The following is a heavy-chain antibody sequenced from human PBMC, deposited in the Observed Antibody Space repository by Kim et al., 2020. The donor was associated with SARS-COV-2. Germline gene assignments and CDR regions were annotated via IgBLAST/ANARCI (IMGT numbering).Heavy chain of an antibody. Sequence: GESLKISCKGSGYSFTSYWISWVRQMPGKGLEWMGRIDPSDSYTNYSPSFQGHVTISADKSISTAYLQWSSLKASNTAMYYWARLRRYSSRGYGMDVWGQGSKVPVSS. CDR2: IDPSDSYT. D-gene: IGHD6-13*01. V-gene: IGHV5-10-1*01. CDR3: ARLRRYSSRGYGMDV. J-gene: IGHJ6*02. CDR1: GYSFTSYW.